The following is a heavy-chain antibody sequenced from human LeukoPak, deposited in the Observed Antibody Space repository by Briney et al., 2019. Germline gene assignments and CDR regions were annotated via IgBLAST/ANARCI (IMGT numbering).Heavy chain of an antibody. CDR3: ARGTQDDYVWGSCRHSWFDP. V-gene: IGHV3-21*01. CDR2: ISSSSTYI. J-gene: IGHJ5*02. CDR1: GFTFASET. D-gene: IGHD3-16*02. Sequence: GGSLRLSCAASGFTFASETMNWVRQAPGKGLEWVSSISSSSTYIYYADSVRGRFTISRDNAKNLIFLQMNSLRVEDTALYYCARGTQDDYVWGSCRHSWFDPWGQGILVTVSS.